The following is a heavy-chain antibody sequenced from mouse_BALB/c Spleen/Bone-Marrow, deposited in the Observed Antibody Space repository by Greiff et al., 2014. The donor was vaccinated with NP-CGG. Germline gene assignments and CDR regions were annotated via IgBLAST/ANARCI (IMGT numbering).Heavy chain of an antibody. J-gene: IGHJ3*01. CDR3: ARQRGGGYYGFFAY. CDR1: GFSFSSYG. D-gene: IGHD1-1*01. V-gene: IGHV5-6*01. Sequence: VQLKQSGGAFVKPGGALKLSCAASGFSFSSYGMSWGCQTPDKRLEGGATISSGDGYTYYPDSVKGRFTISRDNAKNTLYLQMSSLTSEDSAMYYCARQRGGGYYGFFAYWGQGTLVTVSA. CDR2: ISSGDGYT.